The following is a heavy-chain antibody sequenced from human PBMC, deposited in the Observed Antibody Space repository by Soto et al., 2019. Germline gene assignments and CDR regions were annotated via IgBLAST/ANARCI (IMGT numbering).Heavy chain of an antibody. CDR1: GGSFSGYY. Sequence: QVQLQQWGAGLLKPSETLSLTCAVYGGSFSGYYWSWIRQPPGKGLEWIGEINHSGSTNYNPSLKSRVTISVEPSKNQFSLKLSSVTAADTAVYYCARVLIAVAGAASDYWGQGTLVTVSS. CDR2: INHSGST. J-gene: IGHJ4*02. D-gene: IGHD6-19*01. CDR3: ARVLIAVAGAASDY. V-gene: IGHV4-34*01.